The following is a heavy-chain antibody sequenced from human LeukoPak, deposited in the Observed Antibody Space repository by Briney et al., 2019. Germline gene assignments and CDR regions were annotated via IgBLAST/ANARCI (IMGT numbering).Heavy chain of an antibody. CDR1: GGSISSSDYY. D-gene: IGHD6-13*01. Sequence: SETLSLTCTVSGGSISSSDYYWGWIRQPPGEGWEWIGSISYSGATYHNPSLKIRVTISVDTSKNQFSLKLSFVTAADTAVYYCARHRREQQLELFDSWGQGTLVTVSS. CDR3: ARHRREQQLELFDS. CDR2: ISYSGAT. J-gene: IGHJ4*02. V-gene: IGHV4-39*01.